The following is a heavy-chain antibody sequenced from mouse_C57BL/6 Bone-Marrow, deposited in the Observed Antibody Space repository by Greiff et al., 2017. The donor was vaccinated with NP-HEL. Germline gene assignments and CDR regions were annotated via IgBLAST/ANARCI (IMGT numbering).Heavy chain of an antibody. CDR1: GFTFSSYA. D-gene: IGHD1-1*01. V-gene: IGHV5-4*01. J-gene: IGHJ4*01. Sequence: EVQLVESGGGLVKPGGSLKLSCAASGFTFSSYAMSWVRQTPEKRLEWVATISDGGSYTYYPDNVKGRFTISRDNAKNNLYLQMSHLKSEDTAMYYCARGFYYYGSSPYAMDDWGQGTSVTVSS. CDR3: ARGFYYYGSSPYAMDD. CDR2: ISDGGSYT.